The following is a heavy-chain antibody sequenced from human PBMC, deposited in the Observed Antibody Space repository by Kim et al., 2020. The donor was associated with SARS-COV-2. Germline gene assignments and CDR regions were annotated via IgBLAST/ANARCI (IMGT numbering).Heavy chain of an antibody. Sequence: SETLSLTCTVSGGSISSYYWSWIRQPPGKGLEWIGYIYYSGSTNYNPSLKSRVTISVDTSKNQFSLKLSSVTAADTAVYYCARVDLRAARRFFDYWGQGTLVTVSS. CDR1: GGSISSYY. V-gene: IGHV4-59*13. CDR2: IYYSGST. J-gene: IGHJ4*02. D-gene: IGHD6-6*01. CDR3: ARVDLRAARRFFDY.